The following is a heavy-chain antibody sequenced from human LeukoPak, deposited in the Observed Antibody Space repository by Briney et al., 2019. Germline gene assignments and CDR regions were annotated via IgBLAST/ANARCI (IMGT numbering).Heavy chain of an antibody. V-gene: IGHV3-30*03. J-gene: IGHJ6*02. Sequence: GGSLRLSCAASGFTFSSYGMHWVRQAPGKGLEWVAVISYDGSNKYYADSVKGRFTISRDNSKNTLSLQMNSLRAEDTAVYYCAGGYSGYDPSYYYGMDVWGQGTTVTVSS. D-gene: IGHD5-12*01. CDR1: GFTFSSYG. CDR2: ISYDGSNK. CDR3: AGGYSGYDPSYYYGMDV.